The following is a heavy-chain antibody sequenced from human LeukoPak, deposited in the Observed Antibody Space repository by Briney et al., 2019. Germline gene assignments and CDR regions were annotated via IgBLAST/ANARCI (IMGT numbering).Heavy chain of an antibody. Sequence: GGSLRLSCEVSGFTFSNHWMSWVRQAPGKGLEWVANINQDGSEKYYVNSVKGRFTISRDNAKNSLYLQMNSLRAEDTAVYYCARDVAAGTYFDYWGQGTLVTVSS. V-gene: IGHV3-7*01. CDR2: INQDGSEK. CDR1: GFTFSNHW. D-gene: IGHD6-13*01. CDR3: ARDVAAGTYFDY. J-gene: IGHJ4*02.